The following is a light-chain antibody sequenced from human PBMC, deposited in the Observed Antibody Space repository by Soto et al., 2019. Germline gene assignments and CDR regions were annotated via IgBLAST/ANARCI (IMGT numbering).Light chain of an antibody. Sequence: QSVLTQPPSVSGAPGQRVTFSCTGSRSNIGAGCDVHWYQQLPGTAPKLLIFDNNFRPSGVPDRFSGSKTGTSASLAIAGLQAEDEADYYCCSYAGNRRVFGGGTKLTVL. CDR2: DNN. CDR1: RSNIGAGCD. CDR3: CSYAGNRRV. V-gene: IGLV1-40*01. J-gene: IGLJ3*02.